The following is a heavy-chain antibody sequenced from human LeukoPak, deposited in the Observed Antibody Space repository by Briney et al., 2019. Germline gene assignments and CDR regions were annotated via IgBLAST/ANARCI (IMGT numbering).Heavy chain of an antibody. CDR3: ARDRGFVVVPAAMGY. J-gene: IGHJ4*02. Sequence: GGSLRLSCAASGFTFSSYSMNWVRQAPGKGLEWVSYISSSSSTIYYADSVKGRFTISRDNAKNSLYLQMNSLRAEDTAVYYCARDRGFVVVPAAMGYWGQGTLVTVSS. D-gene: IGHD2-2*01. CDR2: ISSSSSTI. CDR1: GFTFSSYS. V-gene: IGHV3-48*01.